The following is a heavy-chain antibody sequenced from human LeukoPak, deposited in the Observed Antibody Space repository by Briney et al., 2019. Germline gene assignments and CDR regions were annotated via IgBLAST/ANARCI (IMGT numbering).Heavy chain of an antibody. CDR3: AMPRGYYDSSGYLDY. V-gene: IGHV3-30*03. Sequence: PGRSLRLSCAASGFTFSSYGMHWVRQAPGKGLEWVAVISYDGSNKYYADSVKGRFTISRDNSKNTLYLQMNSLRAEDTAVYYCAMPRGYYDSSGYLDYWGQGTLVTVSS. CDR1: GFTFSSYG. D-gene: IGHD3-22*01. J-gene: IGHJ4*02. CDR2: ISYDGSNK.